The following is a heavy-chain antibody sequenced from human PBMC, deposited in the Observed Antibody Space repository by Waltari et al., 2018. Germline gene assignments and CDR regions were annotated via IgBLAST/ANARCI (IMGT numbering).Heavy chain of an antibody. CDR1: GGSISSGGYY. D-gene: IGHD3-10*01. V-gene: IGHV4-31*03. CDR3: ARVSPVLLWFGELDTMDV. CDR2: IYYSGST. Sequence: QVQLQESGPGLVKPSQTLSLTCTVSGGSISSGGYYWSWIRQHPGKGLEWIGYIYYSGSTYYNPSLKSRVTISVDTSKNQFSLKLSSVTAADTAVYYCARVSPVLLWFGELDTMDVWGKGTTVTVSS. J-gene: IGHJ6*03.